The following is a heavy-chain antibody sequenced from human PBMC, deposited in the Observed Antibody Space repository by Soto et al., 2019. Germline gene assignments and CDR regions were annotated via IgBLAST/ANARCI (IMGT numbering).Heavy chain of an antibody. Sequence: SVKVSCKASGYTFTSYAMHWVLQAPGQRLEWMGWINAGNGNTKYSQKFQGRVTITRDTSASTAYMELSSLRSEDTAVYYCARDGSSSWFYYYYYGMDVWGQGTTVTVSS. J-gene: IGHJ6*02. CDR2: INAGNGNT. V-gene: IGHV1-3*01. CDR3: ARDGSSSWFYYYYYGMDV. D-gene: IGHD6-13*01. CDR1: GYTFTSYA.